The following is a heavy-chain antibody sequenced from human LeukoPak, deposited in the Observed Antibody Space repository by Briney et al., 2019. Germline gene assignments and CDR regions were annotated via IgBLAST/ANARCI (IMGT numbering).Heavy chain of an antibody. CDR3: ASRWMAPACTELGGFDY. V-gene: IGHV1-46*01. J-gene: IGHJ4*02. CDR1: GYTFTSYH. Sequence: ASVKVSCKASGYTFTSYHMHWVRQAPGQGLDWMGIINPSAGITNYAQKFQGRVTITADESTSTAYMELSSLRSEDTAVYYCASRWMAPACTELGGFDYWGQGTLVTVSS. CDR2: INPSAGIT. D-gene: IGHD2-2*01.